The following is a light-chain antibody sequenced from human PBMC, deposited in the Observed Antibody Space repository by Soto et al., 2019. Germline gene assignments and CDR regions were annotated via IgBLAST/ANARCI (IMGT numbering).Light chain of an antibody. CDR2: DVS. Sequence: DIQMTQSPSTLSASVGDRVTITCRAGQSISTWLAWYQQKPGKAPKLLIYDVSSLESGVPSRFSGSGSGTESTLTISSLQPDDFATYYCQQYNSYPITFGQGTRLENK. CDR1: QSISTW. J-gene: IGKJ5*01. CDR3: QQYNSYPIT. V-gene: IGKV1-5*01.